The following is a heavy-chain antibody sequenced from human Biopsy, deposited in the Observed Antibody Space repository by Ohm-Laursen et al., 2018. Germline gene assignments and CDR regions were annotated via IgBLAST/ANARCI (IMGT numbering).Heavy chain of an antibody. CDR2: ITSGGSTT. CDR1: GFTFSDHY. Sequence: SLRLSCAASGFTFSDHYMDWVRQAPGKGLEWVSYITSGGSTTDYADSVKGRFTISRDNAKSSLFLQMNSLRAEDTAVYYCARDVEGFYSYAMDVWGQGTTVTVSS. CDR3: ARDVEGFYSYAMDV. V-gene: IGHV3-11*01. J-gene: IGHJ6*02. D-gene: IGHD5-24*01.